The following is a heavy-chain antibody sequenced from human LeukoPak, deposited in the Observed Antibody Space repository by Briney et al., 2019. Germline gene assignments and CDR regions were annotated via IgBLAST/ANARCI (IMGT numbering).Heavy chain of an antibody. CDR3: AKGGGRFGDLLSSIDY. CDR2: ISYEGSNK. D-gene: IGHD3-10*01. V-gene: IGHV3-30*18. Sequence: GGSLRLSCAASGFTFSSYGMHWVRQAPGKGLEWVAVISYEGSNKYYADSVKGRFTISRDNSKNTLYLQMNSLRAEDTAVYYCAKGGGRFGDLLSSIDYWGQGTLVTVSS. J-gene: IGHJ4*02. CDR1: GFTFSSYG.